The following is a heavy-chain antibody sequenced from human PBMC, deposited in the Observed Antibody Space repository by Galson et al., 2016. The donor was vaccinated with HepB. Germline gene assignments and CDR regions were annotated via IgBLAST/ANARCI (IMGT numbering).Heavy chain of an antibody. CDR2: VYDSGTT. V-gene: IGHV4-4*07. D-gene: IGHD2-8*02. CDR3: ARGFGEIWYYCDY. J-gene: IGHJ4*02. CDR1: GGSLSNFY. Sequence: SETLSLTCAVSGGSLSNFYWTFLRQPAGKGLEWIGRVYDSGTTDFNPSLKSRVAMSLDSSRNQFSLRLTSLTAADTAVYYCARGFGEIWYYCDYWGQGSLVPGTS.